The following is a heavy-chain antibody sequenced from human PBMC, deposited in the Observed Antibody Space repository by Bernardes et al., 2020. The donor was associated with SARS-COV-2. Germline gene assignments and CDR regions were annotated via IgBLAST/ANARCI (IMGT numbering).Heavy chain of an antibody. CDR2: LSRSSRYL. CDR3: ARDDDSSGYYYVCDY. V-gene: IGHV3-21*01. CDR1: GFTFSSYS. Sequence: GGSLRLSCAASGFTFSSYSLNWVRQAPGTGLAWVSSLSRSSRYLYYADSVKGRFTISRDNAKNSLYLQMNSLRAEDTAVYYCARDDDSSGYYYVCDYWGKGTLVNVSS. J-gene: IGHJ4*02. D-gene: IGHD3-22*01.